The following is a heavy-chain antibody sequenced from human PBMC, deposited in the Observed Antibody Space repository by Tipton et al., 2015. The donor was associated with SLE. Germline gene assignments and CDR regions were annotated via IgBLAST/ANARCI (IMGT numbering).Heavy chain of an antibody. CDR3: ARAYGDNPFDY. CDR2: ISYSGST. D-gene: IGHD4-17*01. Sequence: TLSLTCTVSGGSISSHYWSWIRQPPGKGLEWFGYISYSGSTNYNPSLRSRVTISLDTSKNQFSLKMSSVTAADTAVYYCARAYGDNPFDYWGQGTLVTVSS. V-gene: IGHV4-59*11. CDR1: GGSISSHY. J-gene: IGHJ4*02.